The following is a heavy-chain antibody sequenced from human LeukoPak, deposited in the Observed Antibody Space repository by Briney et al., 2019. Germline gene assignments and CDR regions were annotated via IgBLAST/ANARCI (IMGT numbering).Heavy chain of an antibody. J-gene: IGHJ4*02. CDR3: ARGVCSSTSCYYFDY. V-gene: IGHV3-48*04. CDR1: GFTFSSYS. CDR2: ISSNSSTI. D-gene: IGHD2-2*01. Sequence: TGGSLRLSCAASGFTFSSYSMNWVRQAPGKGLEWVSYISSNSSTIYYADSVKGRFTISRDNAKNTLYLQMNSLRAEDTAVYYCARGVCSSTSCYYFDYWGQGTLVTVSS.